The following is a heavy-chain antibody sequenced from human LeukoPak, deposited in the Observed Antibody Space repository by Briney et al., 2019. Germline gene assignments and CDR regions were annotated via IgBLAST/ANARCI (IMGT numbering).Heavy chain of an antibody. CDR1: GYTFTGYY. CDR3: ARDLVAVAAVNDY. CDR2: INPNSGGT. D-gene: IGHD6-19*01. V-gene: IGHV1-2*02. J-gene: IGHJ4*02. Sequence: ASVKVSCKASGYTFTGYYMHWVRQAPGQGLEWIGWINPNSGGTNYAQKFQGRVTVTRDTSISTAYMELSRLRSDDTAVYYCARDLVAVAAVNDYWGQGTLVTVSS.